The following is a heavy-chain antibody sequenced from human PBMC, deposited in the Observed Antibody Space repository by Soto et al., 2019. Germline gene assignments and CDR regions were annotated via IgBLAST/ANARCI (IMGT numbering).Heavy chain of an antibody. J-gene: IGHJ3*02. CDR2: ISAYNGNT. Sequence: XSVKVSCKASGYSFTSYGISWVRQAPGQGLEWMGWISAYNGNTNYAQKLQGRVTMTTDTSTSTAYMELRSLRSDDTAVYYCARDRLRYFDWLLSDAFDIWGQGTMVTVS. V-gene: IGHV1-18*01. CDR1: GYSFTSYG. CDR3: ARDRLRYFDWLLSDAFDI. D-gene: IGHD3-9*01.